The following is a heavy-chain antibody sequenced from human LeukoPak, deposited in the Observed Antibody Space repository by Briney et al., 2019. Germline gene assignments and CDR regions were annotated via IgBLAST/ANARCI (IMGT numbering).Heavy chain of an antibody. Sequence: SETLSLTCTVSGDSINNFALSWIRQSPGEGLEWIGCIFKDGNTNYNPSLKSRVTTSVDTSKNQLSLKLRSVTPTDTAIYYCARDLRSARANWLDPWGQGTLVTVSS. CDR1: GDSINNFA. CDR2: IFKDGNT. D-gene: IGHD6-6*01. V-gene: IGHV4-59*01. CDR3: ARDLRSARANWLDP. J-gene: IGHJ5*02.